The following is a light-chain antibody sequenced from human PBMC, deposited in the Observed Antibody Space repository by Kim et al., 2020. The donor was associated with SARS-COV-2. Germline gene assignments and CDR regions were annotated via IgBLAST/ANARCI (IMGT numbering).Light chain of an antibody. CDR3: AAWDDSLKGYV. CDR2: SNT. CDR1: SSNIGSNT. Sequence: QSVLTQPPSASGTPGQRVTISFSGSSSNIGSNTVNWYQHLPGTAPKLLIYSNTQRPSGVPDRFSGSKSGTSASLAISGLQSEDEADYYCAAWDDSLKGYVFGTGTKVTVL. V-gene: IGLV1-44*01. J-gene: IGLJ1*01.